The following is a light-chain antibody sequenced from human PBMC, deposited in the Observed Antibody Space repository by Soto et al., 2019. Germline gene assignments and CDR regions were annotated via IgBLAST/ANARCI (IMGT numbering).Light chain of an antibody. V-gene: IGKV1-5*03. CDR3: QHHHRCPVT. CDR2: KAS. CDR1: QSINRW. J-gene: IGKJ4*01. Sequence: DIQMTQSPSTLSAFVGDRVTITCRASQSINRWLAWYQQKPGKAPNLLIYKASNLESGAPSRFSGSGSGTEFTLTISGLQPDDVATYYCQHHHRCPVTFGGGNKVEIK.